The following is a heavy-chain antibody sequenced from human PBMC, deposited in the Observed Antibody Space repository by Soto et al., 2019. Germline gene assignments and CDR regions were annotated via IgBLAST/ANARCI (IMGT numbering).Heavy chain of an antibody. CDR1: GDTFSNYA. CDR2: IIPIFDAA. CDR3: ATDDVKRGFDY. V-gene: IGHV1-69*01. Sequence: QVQLVQSGPDVKKPGSTVKVSCKASGDTFSNYAISWVRQAPGQGLEWMGGIIPIFDAANYAQKFQGRVTITADESTNTAYMELSSLRFDDTAVYYCATDDVKRGFDYWGPGTLVTVSS. J-gene: IGHJ4*02.